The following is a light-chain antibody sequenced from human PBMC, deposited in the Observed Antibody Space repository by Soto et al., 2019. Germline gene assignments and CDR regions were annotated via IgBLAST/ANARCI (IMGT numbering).Light chain of an antibody. Sequence: QAVLTQPASVSGSPGQSITISCTGTSSDVGSSNLVSWYQQHPGKAPKLMIYEGSKRPSGVSNRFSGSKSGNTASLTISGLQAEDEADYYCCSYEGSSNLVFGGGTKVTVL. CDR2: EGS. CDR3: CSYEGSSNLV. CDR1: SSDVGSSNL. J-gene: IGLJ2*01. V-gene: IGLV2-23*01.